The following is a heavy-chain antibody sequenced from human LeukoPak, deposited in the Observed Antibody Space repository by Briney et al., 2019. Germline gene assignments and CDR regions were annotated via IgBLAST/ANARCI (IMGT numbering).Heavy chain of an antibody. CDR1: GGTFSSYA. D-gene: IGHD6-13*01. J-gene: IGHJ4*02. Sequence: SVKVSCKASGGTFSSYAISWVRQAPGQGLEWMGGIIPIFGTANYAQKFQGRVTITTDESTSTAYMELSSLRSEDTAVYYCAGYSGYSSSWPNYYFDYWGQGTLVTVSS. V-gene: IGHV1-69*05. CDR3: AGYSGYSSSWPNYYFDY. CDR2: IIPIFGTA.